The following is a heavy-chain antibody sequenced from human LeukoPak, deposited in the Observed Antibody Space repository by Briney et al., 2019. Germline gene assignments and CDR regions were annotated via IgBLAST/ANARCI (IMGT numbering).Heavy chain of an antibody. CDR3: AKIPLGGHWVDFDY. Sequence: PGGSLRLSCAASGFTFSTYAMSWVRQAPGKGLEWVSGIGGSGGSTYYADSVKGRFTISRDNSKNTLYLQMNSLRGEDTAVYYCAKIPLGGHWVDFDYWGQGTLVTVSS. J-gene: IGHJ4*02. CDR2: IGGSGGST. V-gene: IGHV3-23*01. D-gene: IGHD3-16*01. CDR1: GFTFSTYA.